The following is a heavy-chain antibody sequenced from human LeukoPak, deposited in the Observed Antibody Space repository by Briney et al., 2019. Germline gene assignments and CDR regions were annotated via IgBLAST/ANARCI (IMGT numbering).Heavy chain of an antibody. CDR3: AKDRSNDFWSAYLFDY. CDR2: IRYDGSNK. D-gene: IGHD3-3*01. CDR1: GFTFSSYG. Sequence: GGSLRLSCAASGFTFSSYGMHWVRQAPGKGLEWVAFIRYDGSNKYYADSVKGRFTISRDNSKNTLYLQMNSLRAEDTAVYYCAKDRSNDFWSAYLFDYWGQGTLVTVSS. V-gene: IGHV3-30*02. J-gene: IGHJ4*02.